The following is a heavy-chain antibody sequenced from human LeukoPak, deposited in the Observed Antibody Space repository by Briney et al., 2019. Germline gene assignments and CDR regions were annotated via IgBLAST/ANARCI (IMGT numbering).Heavy chain of an antibody. D-gene: IGHD4-23*01. Sequence: SETLSLTCTVSGGSISSYYWSRIRRPPGKGLEWIGHIYSSGSTNYNPSLKSRVTKSVDTSKNQFSLKLGSVTAADTAVYYCARHVPAVVTPYYYMDVWGKGTTVTVSS. J-gene: IGHJ6*03. CDR1: GGSISSYY. V-gene: IGHV4-59*08. CDR3: ARHVPAVVTPYYYMDV. CDR2: IYSSGST.